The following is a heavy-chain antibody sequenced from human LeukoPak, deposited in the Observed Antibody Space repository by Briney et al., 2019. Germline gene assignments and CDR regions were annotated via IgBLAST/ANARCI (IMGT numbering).Heavy chain of an antibody. D-gene: IGHD6-13*01. Sequence: SETLSLTCAVSGYSISSGYYWGWIRQPPGKGLEWIGSIYHSGSTYYNPSLKSRVTISVDTSKNQFSLKLSSVTAADTAVYYCARQGRSSSSEPFDIWDQGTMVTVSS. CDR3: ARQGRSSSSEPFDI. CDR2: IYHSGST. J-gene: IGHJ3*02. CDR1: GYSISSGYY. V-gene: IGHV4-38-2*01.